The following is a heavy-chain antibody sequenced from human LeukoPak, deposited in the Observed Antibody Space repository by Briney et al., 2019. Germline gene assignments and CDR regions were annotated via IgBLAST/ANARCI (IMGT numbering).Heavy chain of an antibody. CDR2: ITNDGSST. D-gene: IGHD3-22*01. Sequence: GGSLRLSCAASGLTFSSHWMHWVRQAPGKGLVWVSRITNDGSSTTYADSVKGRFTISRDDSKNTVYLQMNSLRAEDTAVYYCARDMGTSALFGGYFDYWGQGTLVTVSS. CDR1: GLTFSSHW. CDR3: ARDMGTSALFGGYFDY. J-gene: IGHJ4*02. V-gene: IGHV3-74*01.